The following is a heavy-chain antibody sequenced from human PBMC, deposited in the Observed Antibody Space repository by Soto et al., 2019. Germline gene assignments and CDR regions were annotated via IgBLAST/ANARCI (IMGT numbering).Heavy chain of an antibody. J-gene: IGHJ4*02. CDR2: IKQDGSEK. CDR1: GFTFSSYW. Sequence: EVQLVESGGGLVQPGGSLRLSCAASGFTFSSYWMSWVRQAPGKGLEWVANIKQDGSEKYYVDSVKGRFTISRDNAKNSLYLQMNSLRAEDTAVYYCARDYQWLLLSYCFDYWGQGTLVTVSS. V-gene: IGHV3-7*01. D-gene: IGHD6-19*01. CDR3: ARDYQWLLLSYCFDY.